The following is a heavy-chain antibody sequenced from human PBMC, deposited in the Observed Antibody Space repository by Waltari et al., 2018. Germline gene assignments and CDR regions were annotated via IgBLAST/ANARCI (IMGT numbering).Heavy chain of an antibody. CDR3: ARDGGGYPRYYYYGMDV. CDR2: ISSSSRTI. CDR1: GFTFSSYS. V-gene: IGHV3-48*01. Sequence: EVQLVESGGGLVQPGGSLRLSCAASGFTFSSYSMNWVRQAPGKGLEWVSYISSSSRTIYYADSVKVRFTISRDNAKNLLYLQMNSLGAEDTAEYYCARDGGGYPRYYYYGMDVWGQGTTVTVSS. J-gene: IGHJ6*02. D-gene: IGHD6-25*01.